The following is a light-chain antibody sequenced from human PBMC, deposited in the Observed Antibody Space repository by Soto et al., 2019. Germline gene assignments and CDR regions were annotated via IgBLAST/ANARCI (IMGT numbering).Light chain of an antibody. CDR3: QQYYNTPYA. V-gene: IGKV4-1*01. CDR1: RTLFYPSNNKTY. CDR2: WAS. J-gene: IGKJ2*01. Sequence: DIVMTQSPDSLAVSLGERATINCKSNRTLFYPSNNKTYLAWYQQKAGQPPKLLIYWASMRESGVPDRFSGSGSGTDFTLTISSLQAEDVAIFYCQQYYNTPYALGQGTKLEFK.